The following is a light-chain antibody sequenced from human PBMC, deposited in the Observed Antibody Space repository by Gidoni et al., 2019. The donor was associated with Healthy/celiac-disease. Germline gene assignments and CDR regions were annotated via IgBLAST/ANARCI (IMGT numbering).Light chain of an antibody. CDR3: QQRSNWPRGLT. J-gene: IGKJ4*01. V-gene: IGKV3-11*01. Sequence: EIVLTQSPATLSLSPGERATLSCRASQSVSSYLAWYQQKPGQAPRLLIYDASNRATGIPARFSGSGSGTDFTLTISSLEPEDFAVYYCQQRSNWPRGLTFXGXTKVEIK. CDR2: DAS. CDR1: QSVSSY.